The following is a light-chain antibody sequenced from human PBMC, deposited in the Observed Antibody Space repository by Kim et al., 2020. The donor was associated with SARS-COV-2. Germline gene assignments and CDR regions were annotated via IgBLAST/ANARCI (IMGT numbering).Light chain of an antibody. CDR2: DVT. CDR3: TSYTKSDTLL. V-gene: IGLV2-14*03. Sequence: GQSINISCTGTSSDVGGYDYVSWYQQRPGKAPNLIIYDVTNRPSGVSNRFSGSKSGNTASLTISGLQAEDEADYYCTSYTKSDTLLFGGGTQLTVL. CDR1: SSDVGGYDY. J-gene: IGLJ2*01.